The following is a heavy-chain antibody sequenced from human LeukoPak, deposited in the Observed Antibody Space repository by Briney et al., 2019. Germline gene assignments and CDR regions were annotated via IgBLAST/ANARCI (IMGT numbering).Heavy chain of an antibody. D-gene: IGHD3-22*01. CDR2: INHSGST. CDR1: GGSFSGYY. Sequence: SETLSLTCAVYGGSFSGYYWSWIRQPPGKGLEWIGEINHSGSTNYNPSLKSRVTISVDTSKNQFSLKLSSVTAADTAVYYCARTYYYDSSGYYTLEYYFDYWGQGTLVTVSS. J-gene: IGHJ4*02. V-gene: IGHV4-34*01. CDR3: ARTYYYDSSGYYTLEYYFDY.